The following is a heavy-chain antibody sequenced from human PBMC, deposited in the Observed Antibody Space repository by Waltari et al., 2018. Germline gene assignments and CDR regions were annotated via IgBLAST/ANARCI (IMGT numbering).Heavy chain of an antibody. D-gene: IGHD3-22*01. CDR3: ARDRHDSSAFDAFDI. Sequence: QVQLQESGPGLVKPSQTLSLTCTVSGGSISSGGYYWSWIRQHPGKGLEWIGYIYYSGSTYYNPSLKSRVTISVDTSKNQFSLKLSSVTAADTAVYYCARDRHDSSAFDAFDIWGQGTMVTVSS. CDR2: IYYSGST. J-gene: IGHJ3*02. CDR1: GGSISSGGYY. V-gene: IGHV4-31*03.